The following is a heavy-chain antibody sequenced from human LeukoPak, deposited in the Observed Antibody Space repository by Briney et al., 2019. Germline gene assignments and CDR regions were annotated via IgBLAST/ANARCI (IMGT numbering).Heavy chain of an antibody. CDR1: GFTFSSSG. Sequence: GGPLRLSCAASGFTFSSSGMHWVRQAPGKGLEWVAVIWYDGSNNYYADSVKGRFTISRDNSKNTLYLQMNSLRAEDTAVYYCASVERPGEPYFVCWGQGGLVTVSS. V-gene: IGHV3-33*01. D-gene: IGHD7-27*01. J-gene: IGHJ4*02. CDR3: ASVERPGEPYFVC. CDR2: IWYDGSNN.